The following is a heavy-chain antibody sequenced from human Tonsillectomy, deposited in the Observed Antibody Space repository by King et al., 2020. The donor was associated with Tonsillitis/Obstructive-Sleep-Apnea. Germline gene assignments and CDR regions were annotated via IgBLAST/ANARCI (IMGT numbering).Heavy chain of an antibody. CDR2: ISSSSSYK. CDR1: GFTFSSYS. CDR3: ARALYYSDSSGAGILCY. J-gene: IGHJ4*02. Sequence: VQLVESGGGLVKPGGSLSLSCAASGFTFSSYSMNWVRQAPGKGLEWVSSISSSSSYKYYEDSVKGRFTISRDNAKNSLYLQMNSLRAEDTAVYYCARALYYSDSSGAGILCYWGEGALVTVSS. V-gene: IGHV3-21*01. D-gene: IGHD3-22*01.